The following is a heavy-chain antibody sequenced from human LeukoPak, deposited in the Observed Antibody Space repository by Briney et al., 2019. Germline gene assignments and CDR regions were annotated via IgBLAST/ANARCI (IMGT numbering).Heavy chain of an antibody. D-gene: IGHD3-22*01. Sequence: SVKVSCKASGVTFSSYAISWVRQAPGQGLEWMGGIIPIFGTANYAQKFQGRVTITTDESTSTAYMELSSLRSEDTAVYYCASNTPSYYYDSSGYADYWGQGTLVTVSS. CDR3: ASNTPSYYYDSSGYADY. V-gene: IGHV1-69*05. J-gene: IGHJ4*02. CDR2: IIPIFGTA. CDR1: GVTFSSYA.